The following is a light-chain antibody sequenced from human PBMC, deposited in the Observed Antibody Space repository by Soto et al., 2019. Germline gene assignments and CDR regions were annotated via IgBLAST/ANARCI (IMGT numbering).Light chain of an antibody. V-gene: IGKV3-20*01. CDR1: ESVSNNY. CDR3: QQYGSTPPT. J-gene: IGKJ1*01. CDR2: GAS. Sequence: EIVLTQSPGTLSLSPGERATLSCRASESVSNNYLAWYQRKPGQAPRLLIYGASYRATDIPYGFSGSGSGTDFTLTIARLEAEYFAVYICQQYGSTPPTFGLGTKVEI.